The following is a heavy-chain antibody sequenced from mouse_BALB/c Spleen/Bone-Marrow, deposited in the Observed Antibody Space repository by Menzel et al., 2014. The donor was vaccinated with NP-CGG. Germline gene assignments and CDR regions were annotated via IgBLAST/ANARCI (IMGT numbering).Heavy chain of an antibody. D-gene: IGHD2-1*01. Sequence: VQLQQSGAELARPGASVKLSCKASGYTFTSYWMHWVKQRPGQGLEWIGAIYPGDGDTSYTQKFKGKATLTADKSSSTAYMQLSSLASEDSAVYYCARRGNYGNAMDYWGQGTSVTVSS. CDR3: ARRGNYGNAMDY. CDR2: IYPGDGDT. V-gene: IGHV1-87*01. J-gene: IGHJ4*01. CDR1: GYTFTSYW.